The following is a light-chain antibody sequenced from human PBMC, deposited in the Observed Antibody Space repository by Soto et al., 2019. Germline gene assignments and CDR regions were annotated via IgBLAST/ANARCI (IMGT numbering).Light chain of an antibody. Sequence: QFVLTKPPSASGSPGQSVTISCTGTSSDFGGYNYVSWYQQHPGKAPKLMIYEVSKRPSGVPDRFSGSKSGNTASLTVSGLQAEDEADYYCSSYAGSNNLVFGGGTKHTVL. CDR1: SSDFGGYNY. CDR2: EVS. CDR3: SSYAGSNNLV. J-gene: IGLJ2*01. V-gene: IGLV2-8*01.